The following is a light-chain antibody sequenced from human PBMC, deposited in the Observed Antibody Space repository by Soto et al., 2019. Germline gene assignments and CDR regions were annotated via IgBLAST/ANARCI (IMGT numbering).Light chain of an antibody. Sequence: QSALTQPASVSGSPGQSITISCTRTSSDVGSYNLVSWYQQHPGKAPKLMISEGSKRPSGVSNRFSGSKSGNTASLTISGLQAEDEADYYCCSYAGSSTVVFGGGTKLTVL. CDR1: SSDVGSYNL. CDR2: EGS. J-gene: IGLJ2*01. CDR3: CSYAGSSTVV. V-gene: IGLV2-23*01.